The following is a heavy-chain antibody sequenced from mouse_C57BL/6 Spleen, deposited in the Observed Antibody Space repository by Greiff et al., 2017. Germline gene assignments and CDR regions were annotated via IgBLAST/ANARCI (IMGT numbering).Heavy chain of an antibody. D-gene: IGHD2-3*01. V-gene: IGHV1-80*01. CDR2: IYPGDGDT. CDR1: GYAFSSYW. J-gene: IGHJ2*01. CDR3: ARRGYYAYFDY. Sequence: QVQLQQSGAELVKPGASVKISCKASGYAFSSYWMNWVKQRPGKGLEWIGQIYPGDGDTNYNGKFKGKATLTADKSSSTAYMQLSSLTSEDSAVYCCARRGYYAYFDYWGQGTTLTVSS.